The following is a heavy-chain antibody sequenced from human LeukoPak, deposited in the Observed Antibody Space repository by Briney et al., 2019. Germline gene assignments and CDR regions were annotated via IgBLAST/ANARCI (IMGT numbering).Heavy chain of an antibody. CDR2: IIASSGST. D-gene: IGHD5-12*01. J-gene: IGHJ4*02. CDR3: AKGGYDYVEMGYFDY. V-gene: IGHV3-23*01. Sequence: QSGGSLRLSCASSGFSFSNYAMGWVRQAPGKGLEWVSLIIASSGSTFYADSVKGRFTISRDNSKNTLYLQMNSLRAEDTAVYYFAKGGYDYVEMGYFDYWGQGTLVTVSS. CDR1: GFSFSNYA.